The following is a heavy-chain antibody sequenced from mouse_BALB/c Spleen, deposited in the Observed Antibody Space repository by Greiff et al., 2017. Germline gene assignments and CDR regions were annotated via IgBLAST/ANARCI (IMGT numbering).Heavy chain of an antibody. CDR2: INSNGGST. CDR1: GFTFSSYY. V-gene: IGHV5-6-2*01. Sequence: EVMLVESGGGLVKLGGSLKLSCAASGFTFSSYYMSWVRQTPEKRLELVAAINSNGGSTYYPDTVKGRFTISRDNAKNTLYLQMSSLKSEDTALYYCASPYYYGSSYAWFAYWGQGTLVTVSA. D-gene: IGHD1-1*01. CDR3: ASPYYYGSSYAWFAY. J-gene: IGHJ3*01.